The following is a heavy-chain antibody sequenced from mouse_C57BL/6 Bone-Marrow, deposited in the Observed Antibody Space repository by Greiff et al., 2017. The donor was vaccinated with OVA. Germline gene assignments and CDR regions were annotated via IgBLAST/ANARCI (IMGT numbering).Heavy chain of an antibody. D-gene: IGHD1-1*01. V-gene: IGHV5-9-1*02. CDR1: GFTFSSYA. CDR2: ISSGGDYI. J-gene: IGHJ3*01. CDR3: TYYGSSWFAY. Sequence: EVKLMESGEGLVKPGGSLKLSCAASGFTFSSYAMSWVRQTPEKRLEWVAYISSGGDYIYYADTVKGRFTISRDNARNTLYLQMSSLKSEDTAMYYCTYYGSSWFAYWGQGTLVTVSA.